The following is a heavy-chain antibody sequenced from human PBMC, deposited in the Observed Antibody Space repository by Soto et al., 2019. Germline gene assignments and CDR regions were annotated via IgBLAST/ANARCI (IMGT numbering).Heavy chain of an antibody. V-gene: IGHV1-3*01. CDR2: INAGNGNT. J-gene: IGHJ4*02. CDR3: ARVELEYDSSGYYPFDY. D-gene: IGHD3-22*01. CDR1: GYTFTSYA. Sequence: ASVKVSCKASGYTFTSYAMHWVRQAPGQRLEWMGWINAGNGNTKYSQKFQGRVTITRDTSASTAYMELSSLRSEDTAVYDCARVELEYDSSGYYPFDYWGQGTLVTVS.